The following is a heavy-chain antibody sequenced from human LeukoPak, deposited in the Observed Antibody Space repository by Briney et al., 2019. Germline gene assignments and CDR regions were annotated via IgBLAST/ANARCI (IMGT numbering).Heavy chain of an antibody. CDR1: GFTFSSYA. Sequence: GGSLRLSCAASGFTFSSYAMHWVRQAPGKGLEWVAVISYDGSNKYYADSVKGRFTISRDNSKNTLYLQMNSLRAEDTAVYYCARDWARYCGGDCYSSSDYWGQGTLVTVSS. V-gene: IGHV3-30-3*01. CDR2: ISYDGSNK. J-gene: IGHJ4*02. D-gene: IGHD2-21*02. CDR3: ARDWARYCGGDCYSSSDY.